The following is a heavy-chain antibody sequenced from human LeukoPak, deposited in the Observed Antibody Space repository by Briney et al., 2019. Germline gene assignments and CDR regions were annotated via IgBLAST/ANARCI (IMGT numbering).Heavy chain of an antibody. Sequence: GGSLRLSCAASGFTFSSYAMSWVRQAPGKGLEWVSAISGSGGSTYYADSVKGRFTISRDNSKNTLYLQMNSLRAEDTAVYYCAKAGYYDSSGYSDYWGQGTLDTVSS. CDR1: GFTFSSYA. D-gene: IGHD3-22*01. CDR2: ISGSGGST. V-gene: IGHV3-23*01. J-gene: IGHJ4*02. CDR3: AKAGYYDSSGYSDY.